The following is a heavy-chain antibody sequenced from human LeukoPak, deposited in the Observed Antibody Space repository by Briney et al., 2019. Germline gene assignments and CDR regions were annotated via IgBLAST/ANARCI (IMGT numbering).Heavy chain of an antibody. CDR2: IYTSGST. CDR3: AREPTLLWFGVTYNWFDP. V-gene: IGHV4-4*07. J-gene: IGHJ5*02. CDR1: GGSISSYY. D-gene: IGHD3-10*01. Sequence: SETLSLTCTVSGGSISSYYWSWIRQPAGKGLEWIGRIYTSGSTNYNPSLKSRVTMSVDTFKNQFSLKLSSVTAADTAVYYCAREPTLLWFGVTYNWFDPWGQGTLVTVSS.